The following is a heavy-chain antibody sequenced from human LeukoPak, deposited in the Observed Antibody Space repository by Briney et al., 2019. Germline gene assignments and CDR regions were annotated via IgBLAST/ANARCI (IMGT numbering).Heavy chain of an antibody. V-gene: IGHV4-30-2*01. D-gene: IGHD2-2*01. CDR3: AGQNVPTPHDY. CDR2: ISAAGTT. Sequence: PSGTLSLTCAVSGGSISSGGYYWSWIRQPPGKGLEWIAYISAAGTTFYNPSLKSRVTISLDRSKNQFSLNLTSITAADTAVYYCAGQNVPTPHDYWGQGTQVTVSS. CDR1: GGSISSGGYY. J-gene: IGHJ4*02.